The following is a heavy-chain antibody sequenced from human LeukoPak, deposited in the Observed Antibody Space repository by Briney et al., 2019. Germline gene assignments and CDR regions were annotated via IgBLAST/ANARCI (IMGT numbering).Heavy chain of an antibody. CDR3: ARGLFGDFDF. CDR2: IYYSGST. Sequence: SETLSLTCAVSGGSISSGGYSWSWIRQPPGTGLEWIGYIYYSGSTYYNPSLKSRVTISVNTSKNQFSLKLSSVTAADTAVCYCARGLFGDFDFWGQGTLVTVSS. D-gene: IGHD3-16*01. V-gene: IGHV4-30-2*05. CDR1: GGSISSGGYS. J-gene: IGHJ4*02.